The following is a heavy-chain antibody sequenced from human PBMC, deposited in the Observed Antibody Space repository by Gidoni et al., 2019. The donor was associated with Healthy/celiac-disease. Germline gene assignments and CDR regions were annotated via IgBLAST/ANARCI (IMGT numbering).Heavy chain of an antibody. CDR3: AKDLGHYYGSGSYYGMFDP. V-gene: IGHV3-23*01. Sequence: EVQLLESGGGLVQPGGSLRLSCAASGFTFSSEAMSWVRQAPGKGLEWVSAISGSGGSTYYADSVKGRFTISRDNSKNTLYLQMNSLRAEDTAVYYCAKDLGHYYGSGSYYGMFDPWGQGTLVTVSS. CDR2: ISGSGGST. J-gene: IGHJ5*02. D-gene: IGHD3-10*01. CDR1: GFTFSSEA.